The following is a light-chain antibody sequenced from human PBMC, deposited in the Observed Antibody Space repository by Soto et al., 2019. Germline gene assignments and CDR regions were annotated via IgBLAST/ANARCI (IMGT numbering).Light chain of an antibody. Sequence: EIVLTQSPGTLSLSPGERATLSCRASQSVSSTYLAWYQQKPGQAPRLLIYGASSRATGIPDRFSGSGSGTDFTLTINRLEPEDFAVYYCQQYGSSLPLTFGGGTKVDTK. V-gene: IGKV3-20*01. CDR1: QSVSSTY. CDR2: GAS. CDR3: QQYGSSLPLT. J-gene: IGKJ4*01.